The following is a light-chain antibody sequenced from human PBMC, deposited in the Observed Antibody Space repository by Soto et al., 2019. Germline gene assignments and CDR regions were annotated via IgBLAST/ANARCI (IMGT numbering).Light chain of an antibody. Sequence: SVLTQPPSVSAAPGQKVTISCSGSSSNIGYNFVSWYQQLPGTAPKLLIYDNSKRPSGIPDRFSGSKSGTSATLGITGLQTGDEADYYCGTWDSSLSAVVFGGGTKVTVL. V-gene: IGLV1-51*01. J-gene: IGLJ3*02. CDR1: SSNIGYNF. CDR3: GTWDSSLSAVV. CDR2: DNS.